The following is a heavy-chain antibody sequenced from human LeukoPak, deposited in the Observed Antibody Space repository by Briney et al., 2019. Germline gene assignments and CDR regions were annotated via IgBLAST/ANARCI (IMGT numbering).Heavy chain of an antibody. V-gene: IGHV3-23*01. D-gene: IGHD1-26*01. CDR1: GFTFSSYA. J-gene: IGHJ5*02. Sequence: QSGGSLTLSCAASGFTFSSYAMSWLRQAPGKGLEWVSAISGSGGSTYYADSVKGRFTISRDNSKNTLYLQMNSLRAEDTAVYYCAKWVGATDWFDPWGQGTLVTVSS. CDR2: ISGSGGST. CDR3: AKWVGATDWFDP.